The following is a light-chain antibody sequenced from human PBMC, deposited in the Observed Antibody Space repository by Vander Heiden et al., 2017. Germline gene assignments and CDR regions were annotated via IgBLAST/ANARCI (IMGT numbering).Light chain of an antibody. J-gene: IGLJ1*01. V-gene: IGLV2-14*01. CDR3: TSFTTSSTHV. Sequence: QPAPPQQAPASVCPGRSITISCTGTSSDVGDYNHVSWYQQHPGKAPKLMIYDVTIRPSGISNRFSGSKSGNTASLTISGLQAEDEADYYCTSFTTSSTHVFGTGTKVTVL. CDR1: SSDVGDYNH. CDR2: DVT.